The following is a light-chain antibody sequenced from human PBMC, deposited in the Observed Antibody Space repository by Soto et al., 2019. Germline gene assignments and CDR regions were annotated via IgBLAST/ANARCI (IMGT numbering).Light chain of an antibody. CDR2: DAS. CDR3: QQYRISPLT. V-gene: IGKV3-20*01. Sequence: IVITQSPGTLSVSPGERATLFCRASQSVISSLAWYQQKPGQAPRLFIYDASTRATGIPDRFSGSGSGTDFTLTISRLEPEDFAVYYCQQYRISPLTFGGGTKVDIK. CDR1: QSVISS. J-gene: IGKJ4*01.